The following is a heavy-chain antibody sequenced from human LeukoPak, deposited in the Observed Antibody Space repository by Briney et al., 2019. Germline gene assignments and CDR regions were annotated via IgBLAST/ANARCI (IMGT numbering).Heavy chain of an antibody. V-gene: IGHV4-34*01. J-gene: IGHJ4*02. CDR2: INHSGST. CDR3: ARPGYSSSWDDY. CDR1: GGSFSGYY. Sequence: SETLSLTCAVYGGSFSGYYWSWIRQPPGKGLEWIGEINHSGSTNYNPSLKSRVTISVDTSKNQFSLKLSSVTVADTAVYYCARPGYSSSWDDYWGQGTLVTVSS. D-gene: IGHD6-13*01.